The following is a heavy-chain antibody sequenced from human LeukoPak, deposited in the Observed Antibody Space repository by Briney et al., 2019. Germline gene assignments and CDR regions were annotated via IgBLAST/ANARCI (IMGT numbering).Heavy chain of an antibody. CDR2: ISYDGNNK. CDR1: GFTFSSYA. Sequence: GGSLRLSCAASGFTFSSYAMHWVRQAPGKGLEWVAAISYDGNNKYYADSVKGRFTISRDNSKNTLYLQMNSLRAEDTAVYYCARGPRFAIRMIVVVTKGHFDYWGQGTLVTVSS. V-gene: IGHV3-30*04. D-gene: IGHD3-22*01. J-gene: IGHJ4*02. CDR3: ARGPRFAIRMIVVVTKGHFDY.